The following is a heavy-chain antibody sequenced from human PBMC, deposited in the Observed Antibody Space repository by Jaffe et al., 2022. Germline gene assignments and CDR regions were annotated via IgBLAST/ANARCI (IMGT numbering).Heavy chain of an antibody. Sequence: QVQLVESGGGVVQPGRSLRLSCAASGFSFSDYGMHWVRQAPGKGLEWASVISYDGSNKYYADSVKGRFTISRDNSRNTLYLQMNSLRVDDTAVYYCAKGGTKDYGDYGGRLDPWGQGTLVTVSS. CDR3: AKGGTKDYGDYGGRLDP. J-gene: IGHJ5*02. CDR1: GFSFSDYG. CDR2: ISYDGSNK. V-gene: IGHV3-30*18. D-gene: IGHD4-17*01.